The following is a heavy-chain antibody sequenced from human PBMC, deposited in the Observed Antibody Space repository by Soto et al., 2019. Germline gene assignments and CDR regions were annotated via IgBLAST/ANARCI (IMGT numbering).Heavy chain of an antibody. CDR2: ISPKSGGT. J-gene: IGHJ6*02. D-gene: IGHD2-15*01. CDR3: ARADYCRGSSCFRTDHSHSALDV. V-gene: IGHV1-2*02. Sequence: QVQLVQSGAEVKKPGASVKVSCEASGYNFIDYYIHWVRQAPGQGFEWMGRISPKSGGTNYAQKFEGRVTMPWDTSLKTAYMELSSLKSDDTAVYYCARADYCRGSSCFRTDHSHSALDVWGQGTTVTVSS. CDR1: GYNFIDYY.